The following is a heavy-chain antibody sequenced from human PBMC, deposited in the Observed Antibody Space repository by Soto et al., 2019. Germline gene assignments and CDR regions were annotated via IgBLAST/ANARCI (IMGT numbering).Heavy chain of an antibody. CDR2: ISYDGSNK. D-gene: IGHD6-6*01. Sequence: PGGSLRLSCAASGFTFSSYCMHWVRQAPGKGLEWVAVISYDGSNKYYADSVKGRFTISRDNSKNTLYLQMNSLRAEDTAVYYCAKDRIAARPKTYCYDGMDVWGQGTTVTDSS. CDR1: GFTFSSYC. J-gene: IGHJ6*02. CDR3: AKDRIAARPKTYCYDGMDV. V-gene: IGHV3-30*18.